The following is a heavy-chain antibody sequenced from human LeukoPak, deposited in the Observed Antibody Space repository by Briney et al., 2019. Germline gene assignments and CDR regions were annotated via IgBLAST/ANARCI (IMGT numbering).Heavy chain of an antibody. D-gene: IGHD3-10*01. CDR1: GYTFTSYD. Sequence: APVKVSCKASGYTFTSYDINWVRQATGQGLEWMGWMNPNSGNTGYAQKFQGRVTMTRNTSISTAYMELSSLRSEDTAVYYCARGAAYGSGSYDDYWGQGTLVTVSS. V-gene: IGHV1-8*01. CDR2: MNPNSGNT. J-gene: IGHJ4*02. CDR3: ARGAAYGSGSYDDY.